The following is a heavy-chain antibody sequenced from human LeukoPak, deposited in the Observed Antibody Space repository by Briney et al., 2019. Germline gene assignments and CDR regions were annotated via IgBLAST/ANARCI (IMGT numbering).Heavy chain of an antibody. V-gene: IGHV4-39*07. CDR2: INHSGST. D-gene: IGHD3-16*02. J-gene: IGHJ6*03. CDR3: ARLYRTGGSHYYYYMDV. CDR1: GGSISSGSYY. Sequence: SQTLSLTCTVSGGSISSGSYYWSWIRQPPGKGLEWIEEINHSGSTNYNLSLKSRVTISVDTSKNQFSLKLSSVTAADTAVYYCARLYRTGGSHYYYYMDVWGKGTTVTVSS.